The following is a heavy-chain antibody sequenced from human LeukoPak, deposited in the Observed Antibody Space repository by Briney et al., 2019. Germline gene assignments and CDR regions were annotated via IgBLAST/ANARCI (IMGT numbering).Heavy chain of an antibody. CDR1: GFTFSSYS. V-gene: IGHV3-48*04. Sequence: GGSLRLSCAASGFTFSSYSMNWVRQAPGKGLEWVSYISSSSSTIYYADSVKGRFTISRDNAKNSLYLQMNSLRAEDTAVYYCASEVTIIDYWGQGTLVTVSS. CDR2: ISSSSSTI. J-gene: IGHJ4*02. D-gene: IGHD4-17*01. CDR3: ASEVTIIDY.